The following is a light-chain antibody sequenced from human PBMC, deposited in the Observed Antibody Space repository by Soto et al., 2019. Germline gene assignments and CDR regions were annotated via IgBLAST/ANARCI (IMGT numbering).Light chain of an antibody. J-gene: IGLJ1*01. CDR3: AAWDDSLNAYV. V-gene: IGLV1-47*02. Sequence: QSVLTQPPSASATPGQRVTISCSRSSSNIGSNYVYWYQQLPGTAPKLLIYTNDQRPSGVPDRFSGSKSGTSASLAISGLRSEDEADYYCAAWDDSLNAYVFGTGTKLSVL. CDR1: SSNIGSNY. CDR2: TND.